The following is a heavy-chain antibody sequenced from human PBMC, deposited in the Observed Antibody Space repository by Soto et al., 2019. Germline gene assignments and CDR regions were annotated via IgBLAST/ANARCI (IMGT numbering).Heavy chain of an antibody. V-gene: IGHV6-1*01. Sequence: SQTLSLTCAISGDSVSSNNAAWNWIRQSPSRGLEWLGRTYYRSKWYNDYAVSVKSRITINPDTSKNQFSLQLNSVTPEDTAVYYCARVGCSSTSCHFDYWGQGTLVTVSS. CDR1: GDSVSSNNAA. CDR3: ARVGCSSTSCHFDY. D-gene: IGHD2-2*01. J-gene: IGHJ4*02. CDR2: TYYRSKWYN.